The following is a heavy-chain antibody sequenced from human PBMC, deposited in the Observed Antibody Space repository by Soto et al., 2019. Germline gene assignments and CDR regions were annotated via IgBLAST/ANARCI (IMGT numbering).Heavy chain of an antibody. D-gene: IGHD3-9*01. CDR2: INHSGST. V-gene: IGHV4-34*01. J-gene: IGHJ4*02. CDR3: ARGMSYYDILTGRKSQYYFDY. CDR1: GGSFSGYY. Sequence: QVQLQQWGAGLLKPSETLSLTCAVYGGSFSGYYWSWIRQPPGKGLEWIGEINHSGSTNYNPSLKIRVTMSVDPSKNQFSLKLSSVIAADTAGYYCARGMSYYDILTGRKSQYYFDYWGQGTLVTVSS.